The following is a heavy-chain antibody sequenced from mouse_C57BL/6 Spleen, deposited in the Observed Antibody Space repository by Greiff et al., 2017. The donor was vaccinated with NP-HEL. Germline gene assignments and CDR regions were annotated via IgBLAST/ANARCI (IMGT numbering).Heavy chain of an antibody. J-gene: IGHJ3*01. V-gene: IGHV1-59*01. CDR2: IDPSDSYT. Sequence: VQLQQPGAELVRPGTSVKLSCKASGYTFTSYWMHWVKQRPGQGLEWIGVIDPSDSYTNYNQKFKGKATLTVDTSSSTAYMQLSSLTSEDSAVYFCAYTAQATLFAYWGQGTLVTVSA. CDR1: GYTFTSYW. CDR3: AYTAQATLFAY. D-gene: IGHD3-2*02.